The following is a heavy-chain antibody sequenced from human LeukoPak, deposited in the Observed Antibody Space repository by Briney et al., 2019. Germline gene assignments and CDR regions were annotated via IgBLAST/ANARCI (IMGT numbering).Heavy chain of an antibody. CDR3: AREYYYDSSGYTFDY. V-gene: IGHV4-39*07. J-gene: IGHJ4*02. D-gene: IGHD3-22*01. CDR1: GGSISSSSYY. Sequence: SETLSLTCTVSGGSISSSSYYWGWIRQPPGKGLGWIGSIYYSGSTYYNPSLKSRVTISVDTSKNQFSLKLSSVTAADTAVYYCAREYYYDSSGYTFDYWGQGTLVTVSS. CDR2: IYYSGST.